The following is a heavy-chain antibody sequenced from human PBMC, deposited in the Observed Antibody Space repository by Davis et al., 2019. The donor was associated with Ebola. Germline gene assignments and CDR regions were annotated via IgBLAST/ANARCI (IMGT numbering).Heavy chain of an antibody. D-gene: IGHD4-11*01. V-gene: IGHV3-33*06. CDR2: LWYDGSNI. CDR3: AKERDYRDASNYEFDS. CDR1: GFTFSYYW. J-gene: IGHJ4*02. Sequence: GESLKISCAASGFTFSYYWMHWVRQAPGKGLEWVAGLWYDGSNIRYAESVKGRFSISRDNPKNTLYLQMNSLRAEDSAVYYCAKERDYRDASNYEFDSWGQGSQVTVSS.